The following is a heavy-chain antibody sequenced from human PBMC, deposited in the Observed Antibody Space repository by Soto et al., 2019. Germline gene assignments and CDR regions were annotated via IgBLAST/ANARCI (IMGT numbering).Heavy chain of an antibody. V-gene: IGHV1-18*04. J-gene: IGHJ4*02. D-gene: IGHD6-6*01. Sequence: GASVKVSCKASGYRFSTYGINWVRQAPGQGPEWLGWTSTNNDDRNYAQKFRGRVTFTTDTSTSTAYMELRSLISIDTAVYFCSRDRYVASRHSHYDSWGQGTQVTVSS. CDR3: SRDRYVASRHSHYDS. CDR2: TSTNNDDR. CDR1: GYRFSTYG.